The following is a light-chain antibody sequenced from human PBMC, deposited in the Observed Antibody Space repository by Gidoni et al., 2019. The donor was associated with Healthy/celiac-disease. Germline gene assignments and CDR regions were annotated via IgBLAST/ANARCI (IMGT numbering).Light chain of an antibody. Sequence: PAPPTLSLSPGETVTLSCRESQSVRSYLEWYKQKPGQAPRLLIYDASNRATGIPARFSGSGSGTDFTLTISSLEPEDFAVYYCQQRSNWPLTFGGGTKLEIK. CDR2: DAS. J-gene: IGKJ4*01. CDR3: QQRSNWPLT. CDR1: QSVRSY. V-gene: IGKV3-11*01.